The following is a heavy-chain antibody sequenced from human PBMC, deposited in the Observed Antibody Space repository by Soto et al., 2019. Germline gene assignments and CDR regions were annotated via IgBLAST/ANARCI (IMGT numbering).Heavy chain of an antibody. CDR3: ARKIAYSSSWYGSYYGMDV. CDR2: ISSSSSYI. D-gene: IGHD6-13*01. CDR1: GFTFSSYS. J-gene: IGHJ6*02. V-gene: IGHV3-21*01. Sequence: GSLRLSCAASGFTFSSYSMNWVRQAPGEGLXWLSSISSSSSYICYADSVEGRFTITRDNAKNSLYLQMNSLRADDTAVYYCARKIAYSSSWYGSYYGMDVWGQGTTVSVSS.